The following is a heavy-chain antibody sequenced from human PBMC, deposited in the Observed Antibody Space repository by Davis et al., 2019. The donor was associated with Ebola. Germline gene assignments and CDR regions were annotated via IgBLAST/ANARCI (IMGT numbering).Heavy chain of an antibody. CDR1: GGSISSYY. V-gene: IGHV4-59*01. CDR3: ARHPDTDFDY. CDR2: IYYAGNT. J-gene: IGHJ4*02. D-gene: IGHD5-18*01. Sequence: PSETLSLTCTVSGGSISSYYWSWIRQSPGKGLEWIGYIYYAGNTNYNPSLKSRVTISVDTSKNQVSLRLSSVTAADTAVYYCARHPDTDFDYWGQGILVTVSS.